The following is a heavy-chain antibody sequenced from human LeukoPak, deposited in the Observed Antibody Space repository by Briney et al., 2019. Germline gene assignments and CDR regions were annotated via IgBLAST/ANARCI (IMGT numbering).Heavy chain of an antibody. CDR1: GFTFSSYS. Sequence: GGSLRLSCAASGFTFSSYSMNWVRQAPGKGLEWVSVIYSGGSTYYADSVKGRFTISRDNSKNTLYLQMNSLRAEDTAVYYCARAFLGYSYGCCAFDIWGQGTMVTVSS. D-gene: IGHD5-18*01. V-gene: IGHV3-53*01. CDR3: ARAFLGYSYGCCAFDI. CDR2: IYSGGST. J-gene: IGHJ3*02.